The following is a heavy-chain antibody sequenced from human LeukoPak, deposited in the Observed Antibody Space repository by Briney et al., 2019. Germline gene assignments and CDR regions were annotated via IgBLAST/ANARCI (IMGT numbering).Heavy chain of an antibody. V-gene: IGHV1-2*02. CDR2: INPNSGGT. J-gene: IGHJ5*02. CDR3: ARDGIRFLEWLSPSWFDP. CDR1: GYTFTGYY. D-gene: IGHD3-3*01. Sequence: GASVKVSCKASGYTFTGYYMHWVRQAPGQGLEWMGWINPNSGGTNYAQKFQGRVTMTRDTSISTAYMELSRLRSDDTAVYYCARDGIRFLEWLSPSWFDPWGQGTLVTVSS.